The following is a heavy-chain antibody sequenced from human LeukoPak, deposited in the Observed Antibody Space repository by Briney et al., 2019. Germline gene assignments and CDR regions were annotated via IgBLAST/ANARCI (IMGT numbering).Heavy chain of an antibody. CDR3: ARQDYYDSSGPLWPFDY. J-gene: IGHJ4*02. CDR1: GYSFTSYW. Sequence: GESLKISCQGSGYSFTSYWIGWVRQMPGKGLEWMGIIYPDDSDTRYSPSFQGQVTISADKSISTAYLQWSSLKASDTAMYYCARQDYYDSSGPLWPFDYWGQGTLVTVSS. CDR2: IYPDDSDT. V-gene: IGHV5-51*01. D-gene: IGHD3-22*01.